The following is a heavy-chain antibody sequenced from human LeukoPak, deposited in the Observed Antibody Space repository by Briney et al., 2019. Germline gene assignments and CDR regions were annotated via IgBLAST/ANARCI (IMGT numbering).Heavy chain of an antibody. CDR2: ISSSSSYI. CDR1: GFTFSIYS. J-gene: IGHJ6*02. Sequence: PGGSLRLSCAASGFTFSIYSMNWVRQAPGKGLEWVSSISSSSSYIYYADSVKGRFTISRDNAKNSLYLQMNSLRAEDTAVYYCAALQYQLLSYGMDVWGQGTTVTVSS. V-gene: IGHV3-21*01. CDR3: AALQYQLLSYGMDV. D-gene: IGHD2-2*01.